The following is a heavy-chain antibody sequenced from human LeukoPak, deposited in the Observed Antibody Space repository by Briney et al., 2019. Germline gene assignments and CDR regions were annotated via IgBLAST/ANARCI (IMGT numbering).Heavy chain of an antibody. D-gene: IGHD1-14*01. CDR3: ARGITSGFDY. CDR1: GGSISSSSYY. Sequence: PSETLSLTCTVSGGSISSSSYYWGWIRQPPRNRLEWIGYIYYSGSTNYNPPLKSRVTISVDTSKNQFSLKLSSVTAADTAVYYCARGITSGFDYWGQGTLVTVSS. V-gene: IGHV4-61*05. J-gene: IGHJ4*02. CDR2: IYYSGST.